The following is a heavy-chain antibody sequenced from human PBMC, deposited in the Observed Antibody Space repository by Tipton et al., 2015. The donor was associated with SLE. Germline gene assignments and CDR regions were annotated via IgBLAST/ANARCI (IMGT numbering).Heavy chain of an antibody. CDR1: GGTFSSYT. CDR3: ASWRSSSSVYYYGMDV. V-gene: IGHV1-69*02. J-gene: IGHJ6*02. D-gene: IGHD6-6*01. CDR2: IIPILGIA. Sequence: QSGPEVKKPGSSVKVSCRASGGTFSSYTISWVRQAPGQGLEWMGRIIPILGIANYAQKFQGRVTITADKSTSTAYMELSSLRSEDTAVYYCASWRSSSSVYYYGMDVWGQGTTVTVSS.